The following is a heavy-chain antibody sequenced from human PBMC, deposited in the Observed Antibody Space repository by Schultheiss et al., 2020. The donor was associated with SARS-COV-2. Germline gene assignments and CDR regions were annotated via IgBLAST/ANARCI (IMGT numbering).Heavy chain of an antibody. J-gene: IGHJ4*02. V-gene: IGHV1-58*01. CDR2: IVVGSGNT. Sequence: SVKVSCKASGFTFTSSAVQWVRQARGQRLECIGWIVVGSGNTNYAQKFQERVTITRDMSTSTAYMELSSLRSEDTAVYYCAAVGVRGSYFDYWGQGTLVTVSS. CDR1: GFTFTSSA. CDR3: AAVGVRGSYFDY. D-gene: IGHD3-10*01.